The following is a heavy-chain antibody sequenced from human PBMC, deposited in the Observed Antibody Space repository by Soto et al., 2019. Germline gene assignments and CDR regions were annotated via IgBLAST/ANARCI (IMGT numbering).Heavy chain of an antibody. CDR2: IGANGGGT. Sequence: EVQLLEPGGGLVQPGGSLRLSCEASGFTFSSFFMSWVRQAPGKGLEWVSGIGANGGGTYYSDSVKGRFIISRDNFKRTLYLQMNKLRAEDTAVYYCARDPNGDYLGAFDFWGQKTTVTVSS. V-gene: IGHV3-23*01. CDR3: ARDPNGDYLGAFDF. D-gene: IGHD4-17*01. CDR1: GFTFSSFF. J-gene: IGHJ3*01.